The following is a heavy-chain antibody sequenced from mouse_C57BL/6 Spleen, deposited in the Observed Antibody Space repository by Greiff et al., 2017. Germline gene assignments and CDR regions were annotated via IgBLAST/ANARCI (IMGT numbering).Heavy chain of an antibody. V-gene: IGHV5-17*01. Sequence: EVKLMESGGGLVKPGGSLKLSCAASGFTFSDYGMHWVRQAPEKGLEWVAYISSCSSTIYYADTVKGRFTISRENAKNTLFMQMTSLRSEDTAVYYCARGGENYYGSSWFAYWGQGTLVTVSA. CDR1: GFTFSDYG. D-gene: IGHD1-1*01. CDR2: ISSCSSTI. CDR3: ARGGENYYGSSWFAY. J-gene: IGHJ3*01.